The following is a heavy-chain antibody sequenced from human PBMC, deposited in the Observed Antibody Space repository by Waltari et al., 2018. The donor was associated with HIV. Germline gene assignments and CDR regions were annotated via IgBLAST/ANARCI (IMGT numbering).Heavy chain of an antibody. CDR1: GGTFSSYA. J-gene: IGHJ6*02. CDR2: INPDFGTA. D-gene: IGHD2-15*01. Sequence: QVQLVQSGAEVKKPGSSVKVSCKASGGTFSSYAISWVRQAPGQGLEWMGGINPDFGTANYAQKFQGRVTITADKSTSTAYMELSSLRSEDTAVYYCARDWGHCSGGSCYHGTTNGMDVWGQGTTVTVSS. V-gene: IGHV1-69*06. CDR3: ARDWGHCSGGSCYHGTTNGMDV.